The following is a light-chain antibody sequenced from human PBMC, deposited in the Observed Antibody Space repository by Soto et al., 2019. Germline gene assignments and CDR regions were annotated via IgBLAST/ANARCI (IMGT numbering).Light chain of an antibody. Sequence: AVHFPRSPSSLSSGVGDRVTITCLSSHGISSALAWYQQKTGKAPKLLIYDASSLESGVQSTFSGSGSGKDFTLTISSMQPEDFATYYRNKFHNYNLTFGGGTNVDIK. CDR1: HGISSA. V-gene: IGKV1D-13*01. J-gene: IGKJ4*01. CDR3: NKFHNYNLT. CDR2: DAS.